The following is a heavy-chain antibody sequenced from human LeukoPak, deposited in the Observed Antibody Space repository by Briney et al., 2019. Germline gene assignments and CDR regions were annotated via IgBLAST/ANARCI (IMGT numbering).Heavy chain of an antibody. CDR2: INHSGST. CDR3: ARGQLVPRLYYFDY. CDR1: GGSFSGYY. D-gene: IGHD6-6*01. Sequence: PSETLSLTCAVYGGSFSGYYWSWIRQPPGKGLEWIGEINHSGSTNYNPSLKSRVTISVDTSKNQFSLKLSSVTAADTAVYYCARGQLVPRLYYFDYWGQGTLVTASS. J-gene: IGHJ4*02. V-gene: IGHV4-34*01.